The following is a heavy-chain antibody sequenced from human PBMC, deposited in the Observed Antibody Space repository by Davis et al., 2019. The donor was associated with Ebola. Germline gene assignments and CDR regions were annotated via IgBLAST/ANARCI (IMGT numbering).Heavy chain of an antibody. V-gene: IGHV1-18*01. D-gene: IGHD1-1*01. CDR2: INPHNGNT. Sequence: ASVMVSCKASGYTFTSYGISWVRQAPGQGLEWMGWINPHNGNTNYAQNVQGRVTMTTDTSTSTAYMEVGSLRSDDTAVYYCARAQFPTTSDQGGQGTLVIVSS. J-gene: IGHJ4*02. CDR3: ARAQFPTTSDQ. CDR1: GYTFTSYG.